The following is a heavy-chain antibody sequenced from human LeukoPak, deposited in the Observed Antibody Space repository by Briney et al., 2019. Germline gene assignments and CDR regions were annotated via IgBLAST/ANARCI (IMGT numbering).Heavy chain of an antibody. V-gene: IGHV3-23*01. CDR3: AKASRDLGYYFDY. CDR2: ISGSGAST. Sequence: GGSLRLSCAASGFTFSSYAMSWVRQAPGKGLEWVSGISGSGASTYYADSVKGRFSTSRDNSKSTLYLQMNSLRAEDTAVYYCAKASRDLGYYFDYWGQGTLVTVSS. CDR1: GFTFSSYA. J-gene: IGHJ4*02. D-gene: IGHD3-16*01.